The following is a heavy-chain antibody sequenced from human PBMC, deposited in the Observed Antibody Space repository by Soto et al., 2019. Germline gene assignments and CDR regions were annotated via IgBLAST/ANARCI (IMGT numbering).Heavy chain of an antibody. CDR2: IIPIFGTA. J-gene: IGHJ6*02. D-gene: IGHD6-19*01. Sequence: SVKVSCKASGGTFSSYAISWVRQAPGQGLEWMGGIIPIFGTANYAQKFQGRLTMTGDTSIDTAYMDLTSLTSEDTAVYYCAITPGWFAGMAVWGQGTTVTVSS. V-gene: IGHV1-69*06. CDR1: GGTFSSYA. CDR3: AITPGWFAGMAV.